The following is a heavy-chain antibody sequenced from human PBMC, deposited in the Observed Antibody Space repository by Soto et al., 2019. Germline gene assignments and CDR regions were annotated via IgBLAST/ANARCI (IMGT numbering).Heavy chain of an antibody. Sequence: PGGSLRLSCAASGFTFSSYAMSWVRQAPGKGLEWVSAISGSGGSTYYADSVKGRFTISRDNSKNTLYLQMNSLRAEDTAVYYCAKTSFCSGGSCYWTGFDYWGQGTLVTVSS. V-gene: IGHV3-23*01. J-gene: IGHJ4*02. D-gene: IGHD2-15*01. CDR2: ISGSGGST. CDR3: AKTSFCSGGSCYWTGFDY. CDR1: GFTFSSYA.